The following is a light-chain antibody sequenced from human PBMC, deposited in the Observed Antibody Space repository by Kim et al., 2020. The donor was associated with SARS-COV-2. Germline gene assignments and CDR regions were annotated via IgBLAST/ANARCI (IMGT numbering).Light chain of an antibody. CDR3: QQYDSLPYT. CDR2: GAS. Sequence: ETVLTQSPGTLSLSPGQRATLSCRASQSISRNYLAWYQQKPGQTPRLLIHGASNRATGIPDRFSGSGSGTDFTLTIVRLEPEDFAVYYCQQYDSLPYTFGQGTKVDIK. V-gene: IGKV3-20*01. J-gene: IGKJ1*01. CDR1: QSISRNY.